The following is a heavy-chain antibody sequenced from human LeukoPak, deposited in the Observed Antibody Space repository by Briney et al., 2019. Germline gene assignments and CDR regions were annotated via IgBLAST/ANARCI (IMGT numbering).Heavy chain of an antibody. CDR1: NFSISSGYY. CDR2: IYNSGST. Sequence: SETLSLTCAVSNFSISSGYYWGWIRQPPGKGLEWIGSIYNSGSTYYNPSLKSRLTISVDTSKNQLSLKLSSVTAADTAVYYCARRGVIAARLFDYWGQGTLVTVSS. D-gene: IGHD6-6*01. CDR3: ARRGVIAARLFDY. V-gene: IGHV4-38-2*01. J-gene: IGHJ4*02.